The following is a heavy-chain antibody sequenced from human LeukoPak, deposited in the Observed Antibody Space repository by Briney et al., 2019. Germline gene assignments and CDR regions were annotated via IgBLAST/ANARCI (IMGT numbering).Heavy chain of an antibody. CDR2: ISGSADST. CDR3: AKAGGSGNHYNYFDY. Sequence: GGSLRPSCAASGFTFTNYAMGWVRQAPGKGLEWVSGISGSADSTYYADSVKGRFTISRDNSKNTVYLQMNSLRAEDTAIYYCAKAGGSGNHYNYFDYWGQGTLVTVSS. D-gene: IGHD3-10*01. J-gene: IGHJ4*02. V-gene: IGHV3-23*01. CDR1: GFTFTNYA.